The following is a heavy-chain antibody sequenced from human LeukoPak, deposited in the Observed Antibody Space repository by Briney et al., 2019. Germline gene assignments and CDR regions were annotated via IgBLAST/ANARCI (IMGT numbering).Heavy chain of an antibody. D-gene: IGHD3-16*01. J-gene: IGHJ4*02. V-gene: IGHV3-30*18. CDR1: GFTFSSYG. CDR2: ISYDGSNQ. CDR3: AKDRNFGFLDY. Sequence: GRSLGLSCAVSGFTFSSYGMHWVRQAPGKGLEWVAVISYDGSNQYYADSVKGRFTISRDNSKNTLYLQMNSLRAEDTAVYYCAKDRNFGFLDYWGQGTLVIVSS.